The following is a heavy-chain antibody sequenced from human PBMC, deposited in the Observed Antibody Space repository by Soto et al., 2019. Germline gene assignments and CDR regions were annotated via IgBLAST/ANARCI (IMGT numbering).Heavy chain of an antibody. Sequence: QLQLQESGPGLVKPSETLSLTCTVSGGSIGSRSYSWGWIRQLPGKGLEWIGTIFYSGSTYYNPYRKSRVTITVDTSKNQFSLKLSSVTVADTAVYYCAREVALRFDPWGQGTLVRVSS. J-gene: IGHJ5*02. CDR3: AREVALRFDP. D-gene: IGHD2-15*01. CDR1: GGSIGSRSYS. V-gene: IGHV4-39*02. CDR2: IFYSGST.